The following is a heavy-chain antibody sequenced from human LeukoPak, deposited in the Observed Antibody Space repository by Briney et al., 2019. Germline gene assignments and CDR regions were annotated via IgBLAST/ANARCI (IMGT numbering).Heavy chain of an antibody. CDR1: GGSISSYY. Sequence: SETLSLTCTVSGGSISSYYWSWIRQPPGKGLEWIGYIYTSGSTNYNPSLKSRVTISVDTSKNQFSLKLSSVTAADTAVYYCARHRPLASGSSGAFDIWGQGTMVTVSS. CDR2: IYTSGST. CDR3: ARHRPLASGSSGAFDI. V-gene: IGHV4-4*09. D-gene: IGHD1-26*01. J-gene: IGHJ3*02.